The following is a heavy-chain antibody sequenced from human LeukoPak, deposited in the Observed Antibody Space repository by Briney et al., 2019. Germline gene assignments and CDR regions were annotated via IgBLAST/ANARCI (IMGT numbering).Heavy chain of an antibody. CDR3: ASLSKDYVWGSYRNLHFDY. D-gene: IGHD3-16*02. Sequence: PSETLSLTCAVYGGSFSGYYWSWIRQPPGKGLEWIGEINHSGSTNYNPSLKSRVTISVDTSKNQFSLKPSSVTAADTAVYYCASLSKDYVWGSYRNLHFDYWGQGTLVTVSS. CDR1: GGSFSGYY. V-gene: IGHV4-34*01. CDR2: INHSGST. J-gene: IGHJ4*02.